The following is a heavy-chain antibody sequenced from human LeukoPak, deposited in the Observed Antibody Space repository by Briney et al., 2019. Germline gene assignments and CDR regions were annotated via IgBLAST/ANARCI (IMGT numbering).Heavy chain of an antibody. CDR2: ISGSGGST. CDR3: AKDPGYSSSWDYFDY. CDR1: GFTFSSYA. D-gene: IGHD6-13*01. V-gene: IGHV3-23*01. Sequence: LGGSLRLSCAASGFTFSSYAMSWVRQAPGKGLEWVSAISGSGGSTYYADSVKGRFTISRDNSKNTLYLQMNSLRAEDTAVYYCAKDPGYSSSWDYFDYWGQGTLVTVSS. J-gene: IGHJ4*02.